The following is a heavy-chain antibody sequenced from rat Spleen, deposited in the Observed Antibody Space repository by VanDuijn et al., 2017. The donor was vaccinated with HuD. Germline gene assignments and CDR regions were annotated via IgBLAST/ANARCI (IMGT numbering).Heavy chain of an antibody. D-gene: IGHD1-9*01. Sequence: EVQLVESGGGLVQPGRSLKLSCEVSGFTFSNYCMTWVRQAPRKGLEWVAIITYDGSSTYYRDSVKGRFTISRDNAKSTLYLQMDSLRSEDTATYYCARRHYGYTDYFDYWGQGVMVTASS. J-gene: IGHJ2*01. CDR3: ARRHYGYTDYFDY. V-gene: IGHV5-29*01. CDR1: GFTFSNYC. CDR2: ITYDGSST.